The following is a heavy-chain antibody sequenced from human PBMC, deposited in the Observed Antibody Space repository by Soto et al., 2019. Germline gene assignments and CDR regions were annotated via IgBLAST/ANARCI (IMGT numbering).Heavy chain of an antibody. D-gene: IGHD6-6*01. J-gene: IGHJ4*02. CDR1: GYSFTSYW. CDR2: IDPSDSYT. V-gene: IGHV5-10-1*01. Sequence: GESLKISCKGSGYSFTSYWISWVRQMPGKGLEWMGRIDPSDSYTNYSPSFQGHVTISADKSISIAYLQWSSLRASDTAMYYCVVYSSSSGRHFDCWGQGTLVTVSS. CDR3: VVYSSSSGRHFDC.